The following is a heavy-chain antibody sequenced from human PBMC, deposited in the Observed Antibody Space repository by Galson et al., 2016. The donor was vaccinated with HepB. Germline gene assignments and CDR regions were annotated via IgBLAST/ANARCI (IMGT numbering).Heavy chain of an antibody. CDR3: AKGAGSYYSYYFYMDV. D-gene: IGHD3-10*01. V-gene: IGHV3-30*18. CDR1: GFTFSSYG. CDR2: ISYDGSNK. J-gene: IGHJ6*03. Sequence: SLRLSCAASGFTFSSYGMHWVRQAPGKGLEWVAVISYDGSNKYYADSVTGRFTIPRDNSKNTLHLQMHSLRAEDTAVYYCAKGAGSYYSYYFYMDVWGKGTTVTVSS.